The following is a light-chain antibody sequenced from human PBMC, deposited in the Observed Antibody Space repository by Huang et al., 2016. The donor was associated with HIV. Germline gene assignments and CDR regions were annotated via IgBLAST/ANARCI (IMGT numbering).Light chain of an antibody. V-gene: IGKV3-15*01. CDR3: QQYNNWPPLLT. CDR2: GAA. CDR1: ESVSSS. Sequence: EIVMTQSPATLSVSPGERVILSCWDSESVSSSLAWYQQKPGQAPRLLIYGAATRASGGPPRLSGSGSVTEFTLTISSLQSADFAVYYCQQYNNWPPLLTFGGGTKVEIK. J-gene: IGKJ4*01.